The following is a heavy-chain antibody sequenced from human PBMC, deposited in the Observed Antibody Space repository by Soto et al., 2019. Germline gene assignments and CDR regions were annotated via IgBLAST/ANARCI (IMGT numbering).Heavy chain of an antibody. J-gene: IGHJ4*02. CDR2: IYSGGST. CDR1: VFTVSSNY. V-gene: IGHV3-66*01. CDR3: ARGAVAGTDY. D-gene: IGHD6-19*01. Sequence: GGSLRLSCAASVFTVSSNYMSWVRQAPGKGLEWVSVIYSGGSTYYADSVKGRFTISRDNSKNTLYLQMNSLRAEDTAVYYCARGAVAGTDYWGQGTLVTVSS.